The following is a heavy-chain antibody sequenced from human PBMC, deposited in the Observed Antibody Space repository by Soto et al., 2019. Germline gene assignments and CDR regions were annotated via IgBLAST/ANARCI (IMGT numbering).Heavy chain of an antibody. CDR2: IRSKANSYAT. CDR3: TTIVVVNGL. CDR1: GFTFSGSA. D-gene: IGHD3-22*01. J-gene: IGHJ4*02. V-gene: IGHV3-73*01. Sequence: EVQLVESGGGLVQPGGSLKLSCAASGFTFSGSAMHWVRQASGKGLEWVGRIRSKANSYATAYAASVKGRFTISRDDSKNTAYLQMNSLKTEDTAVYYCTTIVVVNGLWGQGTLVTVSS.